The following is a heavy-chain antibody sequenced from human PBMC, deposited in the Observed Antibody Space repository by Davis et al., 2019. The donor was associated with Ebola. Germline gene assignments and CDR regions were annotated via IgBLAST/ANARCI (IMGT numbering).Heavy chain of an antibody. CDR1: GFTFRNYA. J-gene: IGHJ4*02. Sequence: PGGSLRLSCAASGFTFRNYAMHWVRQAPGKGPEWVAVVSHSEREKFYADSVKGRFTISRDNSENTLYLQMNSLTVDDTAVYYCVRAVFHEVLDYWGQGTPVTVSS. D-gene: IGHD3-3*01. V-gene: IGHV3-30*04. CDR3: VRAVFHEVLDY. CDR2: VSHSEREK.